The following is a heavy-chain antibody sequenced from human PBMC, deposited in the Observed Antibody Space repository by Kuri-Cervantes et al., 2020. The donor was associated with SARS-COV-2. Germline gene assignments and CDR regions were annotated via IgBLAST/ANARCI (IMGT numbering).Heavy chain of an antibody. CDR3: AREDSSGYYFDY. D-gene: IGHD3-22*01. Sequence: SETLSLTCTVSGGSISSGSYYWSWIRQPAGKGLEWIGRIYTSGSTNYNPSLKSRVTISVDTSKNQFSLKLSSVTAADPAVYYCAREDSSGYYFDYWGQGTLVTVSS. CDR2: IYTSGST. J-gene: IGHJ4*02. V-gene: IGHV4-61*02. CDR1: GGSISSGSYY.